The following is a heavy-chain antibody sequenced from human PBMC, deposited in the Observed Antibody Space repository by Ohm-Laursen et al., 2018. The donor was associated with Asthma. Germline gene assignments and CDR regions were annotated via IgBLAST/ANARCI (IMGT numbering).Heavy chain of an antibody. CDR2: ISYDGSNK. CDR1: GFTFSSYA. CDR3: AKDMSIRFLEWLSPVDV. D-gene: IGHD3-3*01. J-gene: IGHJ6*02. V-gene: IGHV3-30-3*01. Sequence: SSLRLSCTASGFTFSSYAMHWVRQAPGKGLEWVAVISYDGSNKYYADSVKGRFTISRDNSKNTLYLQMNSLRAEDTAVYYCAKDMSIRFLEWLSPVDVWGQGTTVIVSS.